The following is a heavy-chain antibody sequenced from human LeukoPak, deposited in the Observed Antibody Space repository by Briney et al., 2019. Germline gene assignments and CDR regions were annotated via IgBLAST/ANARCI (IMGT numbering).Heavy chain of an antibody. J-gene: IGHJ6*04. CDR3: AELGITMIGGV. V-gene: IGHV3-48*04. CDR2: ISSSGSTI. Sequence: GGSLRLSCAASGFTFSSYRMSWVRQAPGKGLEWVSYISSSGSTIYYADSVKGRFTISRDNAKNSLYLQMNSLRAEDTAVYYCAELGITMIGGVWGKGTTVTISS. CDR1: GFTFSSYR. D-gene: IGHD3-10*02.